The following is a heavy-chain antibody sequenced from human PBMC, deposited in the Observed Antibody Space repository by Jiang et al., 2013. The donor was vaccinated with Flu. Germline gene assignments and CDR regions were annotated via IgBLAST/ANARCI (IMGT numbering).Heavy chain of an antibody. V-gene: IGHV3-30*03. CDR2: ISYDGSNK. CDR3: ARGPSLGLLCLDY. CDR1: GFTFSSYG. D-gene: IGHD4/OR15-4a*01. J-gene: IGHJ4*02. Sequence: RSLRLSCAASGFTFSSYGMHWVRQAPGKGLEWVAVISYDGSNKYYADSVKGRFTISRDNSKNTLYLQMNSLRAEDTAVYYCARGPSLGLLCLDYWGQGTLVTVSS.